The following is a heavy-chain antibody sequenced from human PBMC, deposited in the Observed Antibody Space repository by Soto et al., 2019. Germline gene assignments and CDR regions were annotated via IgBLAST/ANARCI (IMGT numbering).Heavy chain of an antibody. Sequence: PGGSLRLSCAASGFTISSNAMYWVRQAPGKGLEWVSGISDRGDTTHYADSVKGRFTISRDTSKNTLYLQLNALRADDTAVYYCAKDKPGTTSFDYWGQGTLVTVPQ. CDR1: GFTISSNA. V-gene: IGHV3-23*01. J-gene: IGHJ4*02. CDR2: ISDRGDTT. CDR3: AKDKPGTTSFDY. D-gene: IGHD1-1*01.